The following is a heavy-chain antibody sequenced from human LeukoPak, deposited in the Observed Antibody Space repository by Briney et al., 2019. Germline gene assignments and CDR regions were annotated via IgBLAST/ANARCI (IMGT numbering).Heavy chain of an antibody. CDR1: GASISSYY. Sequence: PSETLSLTCTVSGASISSYYWSWIRQPPGKGLEWIGYIYYSGSTNYNPSLKSRVTISVDTSKNQFSLKLNSMTAADTAVYYCARSRSSSWFLFDYWGQGTLVTVSS. CDR3: ARSRSSSWFLFDY. CDR2: IYYSGST. D-gene: IGHD6-13*01. V-gene: IGHV4-59*01. J-gene: IGHJ4*02.